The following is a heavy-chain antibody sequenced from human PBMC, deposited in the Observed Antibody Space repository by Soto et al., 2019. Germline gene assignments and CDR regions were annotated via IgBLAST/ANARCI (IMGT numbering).Heavy chain of an antibody. CDR3: ASSVRGEAYQPLLNFDY. D-gene: IGHD2-2*01. CDR2: IIPIFGTA. V-gene: IGHV1-69*13. Sequence: SVKVSCKASGGTFSSYAISWVRQAPGQGFEWMGGIIPIFGTANYAQKFQGRVTITADESTSTAYMELSSLGSEDTAVYYCASSVRGEAYQPLLNFDYWGQGTLVTVSS. J-gene: IGHJ4*02. CDR1: GGTFSSYA.